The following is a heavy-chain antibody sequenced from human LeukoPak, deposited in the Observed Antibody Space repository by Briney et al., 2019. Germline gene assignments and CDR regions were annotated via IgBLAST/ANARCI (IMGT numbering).Heavy chain of an antibody. CDR1: GGSISSSSYY. CDR3: ARLYITMIVVVGGPGDAFDI. CDR2: IYYSGST. J-gene: IGHJ3*02. Sequence: SETLSLTCTVSGGSISSSSYYWGWIRQPPGKGLEWIGSIYYSGSTYYNPSLKSRVTISVDTSKNQFSLKLSSVTAADTAVYYCARLYITMIVVVGGPGDAFDIWGQGTMVTVSS. D-gene: IGHD3-22*01. V-gene: IGHV4-39*01.